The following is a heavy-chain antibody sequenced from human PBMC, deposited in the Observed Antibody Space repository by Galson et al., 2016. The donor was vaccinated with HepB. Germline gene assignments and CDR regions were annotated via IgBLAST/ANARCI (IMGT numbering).Heavy chain of an antibody. CDR1: GFTFSSYS. CDR2: ISSSSSYM. V-gene: IGHV3-21*01. CDR3: ATSSGWHYLV. Sequence: SLRLSCAASGFTFSSYSMHWVRQAPGKGLEWVASISSSSSYMYCADSLKGRFTIPRDNAKNSLYLQMNSLRAEDTAVYYCATSSGWHYLVWGQGTLVTVSS. J-gene: IGHJ4*02. D-gene: IGHD6-19*01.